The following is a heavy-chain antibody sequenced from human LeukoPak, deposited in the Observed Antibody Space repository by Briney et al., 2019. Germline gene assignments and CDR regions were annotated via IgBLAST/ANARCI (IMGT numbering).Heavy chain of an antibody. D-gene: IGHD2-21*01. V-gene: IGHV1-2*02. J-gene: IGHJ4*02. CDR2: INPNGGGT. Sequence: GASVKVSCKASGYTFSDYYIHWVRQAPGQGREWMGWINPNGGGTKYAEKFQGRVTMTKDTSISTAYMELSRLRSDDTAVYYCARGVVAWGFDYWGQGTLVTVSS. CDR3: ARGVVAWGFDY. CDR1: GYTFSDYY.